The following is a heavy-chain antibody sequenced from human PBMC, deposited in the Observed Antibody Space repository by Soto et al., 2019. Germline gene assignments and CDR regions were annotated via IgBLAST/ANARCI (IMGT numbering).Heavy chain of an antibody. J-gene: IGHJ6*03. Sequence: EVQLVESGGDFVQPGGSLRVSCAASGFTFSDFWMSWVRQAPGKGLEWVATIRHDGTEQYYVGSVRGRFTISRDNAKESLYLQMNSLRAEDTAVYYCARVPGNSHIYYHYYYMDVWGKGTTVTVSS. D-gene: IGHD1-1*01. V-gene: IGHV3-7*03. CDR1: GFTFSDFW. CDR3: ARVPGNSHIYYHYYYMDV. CDR2: IRHDGTEQ.